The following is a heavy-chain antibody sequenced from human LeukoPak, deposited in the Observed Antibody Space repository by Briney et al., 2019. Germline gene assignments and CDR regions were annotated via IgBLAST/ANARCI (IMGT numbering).Heavy chain of an antibody. D-gene: IGHD6-13*01. CDR1: GYTFTGYY. J-gene: IGHJ6*03. V-gene: IGHV1-2*02. CDR3: ARGGHSSSWFYYCYYMDV. Sequence: GASVKVSCKASGYTFTGYYMHWVRQAPGQGLEWMGWINPNSGGTNYAQKFQGRVTMTRDTSISTAYMELRSLRSDDTAVYYCARGGHSSSWFYYCYYMDVWGKGTTVTVSS. CDR2: INPNSGGT.